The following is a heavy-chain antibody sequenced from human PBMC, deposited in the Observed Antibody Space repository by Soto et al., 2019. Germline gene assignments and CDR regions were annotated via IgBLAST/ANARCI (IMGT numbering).Heavy chain of an antibody. CDR1: GFKFSNYA. D-gene: IGHD3-16*01. CDR2: ISATGGGT. Sequence: PGGSLRLSCAASGFKFSNYAMSWVRQAPGKGLEWVSLISATGGGTYYADTVNGRFTISRDNSHNTLYLQVHSLTAEDTAVYYCAKDRRAGGNSALYFDFWGQGAQVTVSS. V-gene: IGHV3-23*01. J-gene: IGHJ4*02. CDR3: AKDRRAGGNSALYFDF.